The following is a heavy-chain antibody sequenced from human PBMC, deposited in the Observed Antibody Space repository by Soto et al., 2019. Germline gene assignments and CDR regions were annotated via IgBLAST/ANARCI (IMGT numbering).Heavy chain of an antibody. CDR1: GFTFSSYA. Sequence: PGGSLRLSCAAGGFTFSSYAMSWVRQAPGKGLEWVSAISGSGGSTYYADSVKGRFTISRDNSKNTLYLQMNSLRAEDTAVYYCAKCHSSGVDAFDIWGQGTMVTVSS. J-gene: IGHJ3*02. D-gene: IGHD6-19*01. CDR2: ISGSGGST. V-gene: IGHV3-23*01. CDR3: AKCHSSGVDAFDI.